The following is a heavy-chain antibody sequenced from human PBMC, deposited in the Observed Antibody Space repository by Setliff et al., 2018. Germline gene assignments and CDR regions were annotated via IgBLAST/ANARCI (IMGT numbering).Heavy chain of an antibody. CDR3: RLWFRELLRDH. D-gene: IGHD3-10*01. V-gene: IGHV1-18*01. J-gene: IGHJ4*02. Sequence: ASVKVSCKASGYTFSDYGITWVRQAPGQGLEWMGWISAYNGDTTYTQNLQGRVTLTTDASTTTAYMEVRSLRPDDAAMYFCRLWFRELLRDHWGQGTLVTVSS. CDR2: ISAYNGDT. CDR1: GYTFSDYG.